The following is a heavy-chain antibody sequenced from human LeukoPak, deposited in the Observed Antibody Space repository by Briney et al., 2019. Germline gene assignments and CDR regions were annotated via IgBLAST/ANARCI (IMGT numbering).Heavy chain of an antibody. J-gene: IGHJ4*02. CDR1: GFTFSSYA. V-gene: IGHV3-23*01. Sequence: GGSLRLSCAASGFTFSSYAMSWARQAQGKGLEWFSAISGSGGSTYYADSVKGRFTISRDNSKNTLYLQMNSLRAEDTAVYYCASPTGHYYDSLWGQGTLVTVSS. D-gene: IGHD3-22*01. CDR3: ASPTGHYYDSL. CDR2: ISGSGGST.